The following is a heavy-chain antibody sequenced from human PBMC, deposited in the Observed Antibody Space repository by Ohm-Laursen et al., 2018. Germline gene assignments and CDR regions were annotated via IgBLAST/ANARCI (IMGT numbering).Heavy chain of an antibody. Sequence: ASSVKVSCKASGYTFTSYGISWVRQAPGQGLEWMGWISAYNGNTNYAQKLQGRVTMTTDTSTSTAYMELRSLRSDDTAVYYCARDKRASSGTNPLWYWGQGTLVTVSS. CDR1: GYTFTSYG. D-gene: IGHD6-19*01. CDR2: ISAYNGNT. J-gene: IGHJ4*02. CDR3: ARDKRASSGTNPLWY. V-gene: IGHV1-18*01.